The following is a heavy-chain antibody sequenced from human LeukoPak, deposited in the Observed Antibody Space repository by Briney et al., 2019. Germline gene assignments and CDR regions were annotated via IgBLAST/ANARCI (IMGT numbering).Heavy chain of an antibody. J-gene: IGHJ4*02. CDR1: GGSISSGSYY. CDR3: ARETFEYSSSGFDY. D-gene: IGHD6-6*01. V-gene: IGHV4-61*02. CDR2: IYTSGST. Sequence: SETLSLTCTVSGGSISSGSYYWSWIRQPAGKGLEWIGRIYTSGSTNYNPSLKSRVTISVDTSENQFSLKLSSVTAADTAVYYCARETFEYSSSGFDYWGQGTLVTVSS.